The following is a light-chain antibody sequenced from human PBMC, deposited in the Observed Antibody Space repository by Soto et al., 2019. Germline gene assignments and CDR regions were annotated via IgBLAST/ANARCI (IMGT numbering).Light chain of an antibody. CDR2: DVS. Sequence: QSVLTQPASVSGSPGQSITISCTGTSSYVGGYNYVSWYQQHPGKAPKLMIYDVSNRPSGVSNRLSGSKSGNTASLTISGLQAEDEADYYCSSYTSISTRVFGTGTKVTVL. J-gene: IGLJ1*01. V-gene: IGLV2-14*01. CDR1: SSYVGGYNY. CDR3: SSYTSISTRV.